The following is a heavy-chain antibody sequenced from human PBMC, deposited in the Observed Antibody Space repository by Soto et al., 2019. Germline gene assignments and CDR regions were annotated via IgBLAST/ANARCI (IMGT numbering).Heavy chain of an antibody. CDR3: ARGMRYSSGWYYFDY. CDR2: IKQDGSEK. V-gene: IGHV3-7*01. D-gene: IGHD6-19*01. CDR1: GFTFSSYW. J-gene: IGHJ4*02. Sequence: EVQLVESGGGLVQPGGSLRLSCAASGFTFSSYWMSWVRQAPGKGLEWVANIKQDGSEKYYVDPVKGRFTISRDNAKNSLYLQMNSLRAEDTAVYYCARGMRYSSGWYYFDYWGQGTLVTVSS.